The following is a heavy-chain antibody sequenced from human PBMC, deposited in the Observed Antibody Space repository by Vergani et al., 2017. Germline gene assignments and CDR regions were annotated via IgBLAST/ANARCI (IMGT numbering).Heavy chain of an antibody. D-gene: IGHD3-9*01. CDR1: GYTFTDYA. V-gene: IGHV7-4-1*02. CDR2: INTNTGNP. J-gene: IGHJ4*02. Sequence: QVQLVQSGSELKKPGASVKVSCEASGYTFTDYAMTWVRQAPGQGLEWMGWINTNTGNPKYAQGFKGRFAFSLDTSVSTAYLQINSVKAEDTALYYCAIDYMSDPDWLFNYWAQGPLVTFS. CDR3: AIDYMSDPDWLFNY.